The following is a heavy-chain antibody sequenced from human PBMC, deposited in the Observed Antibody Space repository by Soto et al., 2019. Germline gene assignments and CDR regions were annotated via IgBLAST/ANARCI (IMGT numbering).Heavy chain of an antibody. CDR3: ARVTHIGIVVVS. CDR1: GGSISSGGYY. V-gene: IGHV4-31*03. Sequence: QVQLQETGPGLVKPSQTLSLTCTVSGGSISSGGYYWSWIRQHPGKGLEWIGYIYYSGSTYYNPSLKSRVTILVDTSKNQFSLKLSSVTAADTAVYYCARVTHIGIVVVSWGQGTLVTVSS. CDR2: IYYSGST. D-gene: IGHD3-22*01. J-gene: IGHJ4*02.